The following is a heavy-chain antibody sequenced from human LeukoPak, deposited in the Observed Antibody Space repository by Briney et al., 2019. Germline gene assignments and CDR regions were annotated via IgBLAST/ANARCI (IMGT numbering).Heavy chain of an antibody. CDR1: GYTFTSYA. J-gene: IGHJ5*02. V-gene: IGHV1-3*01. D-gene: IGHD5-12*01. CDR2: INAGNGNT. Sequence: ASVKVSCKASGYTFTSYAMHWVRQAPGQRLERMGWINAGNGNTKYSQKFQGRVTITRDTSASTAYMELSSLRSEDTAVYYCARDRNYSGYEPWGQGTLVTVSS. CDR3: ARDRNYSGYEP.